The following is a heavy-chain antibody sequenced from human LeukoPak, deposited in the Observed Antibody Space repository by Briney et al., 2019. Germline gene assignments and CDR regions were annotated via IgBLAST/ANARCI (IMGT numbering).Heavy chain of an antibody. CDR3: ARANKRYCTNGVCPPDV. D-gene: IGHD2-8*01. V-gene: IGHV1-18*01. CDR1: GYTFTSYG. Sequence: ASVKVSCKASGYTFTSYGISWVRQAPGQGLEWMGWISAYNGNTNYAQKLQGRVTMTTDTSTSTAYMELRSLRSDDTAVYYCARANKRYCTNGVCPPDVWGKGTTVTVPS. J-gene: IGHJ6*04. CDR2: ISAYNGNT.